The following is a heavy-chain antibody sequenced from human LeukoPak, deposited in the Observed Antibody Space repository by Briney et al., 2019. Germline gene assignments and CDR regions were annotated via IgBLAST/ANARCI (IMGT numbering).Heavy chain of an antibody. D-gene: IGHD3-10*01. CDR3: ARVSGGPVARLRPYGLLGN. J-gene: IGHJ4*02. CDR2: IYYSGST. V-gene: IGHV4-61*01. Sequence: SETLSLTCTVSGGSISSSSYYWSWIRQPPGKGLEGIGYIYYSGSTNYNPSLKSRVTISVDTSKNQFSLKLSSVTAAATAASYCARVSGGPVARLRPYGLLGNWGQGTLVTVSS. CDR1: GGSISSSSYY.